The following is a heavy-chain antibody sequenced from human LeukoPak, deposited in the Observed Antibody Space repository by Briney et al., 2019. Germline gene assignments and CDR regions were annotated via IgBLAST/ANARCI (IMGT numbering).Heavy chain of an antibody. V-gene: IGHV1-18*01. D-gene: IGHD6-19*01. CDR3: ARDQGWNYSDY. Sequence: GSSVKVSCKASGGTFSSYAISWVRQAPGQGLEWMGWISAYNGNTNYAQKLQGRVTMTTDTSTSTAYMELRSLRSDDTAVYYCARDQGWNYSDYWGQGTLVTVSS. CDR2: ISAYNGNT. J-gene: IGHJ4*02. CDR1: GGTFSSYA.